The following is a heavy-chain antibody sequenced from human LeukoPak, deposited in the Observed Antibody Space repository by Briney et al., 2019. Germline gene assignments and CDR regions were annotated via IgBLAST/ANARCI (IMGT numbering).Heavy chain of an antibody. J-gene: IGHJ4*01. CDR2: IYHSGST. V-gene: IGHV4-38-2*01. Sequence: PSETLSLTCAVSGYSISSGYYWGWLRQPPGKGLEWIGSIYHSGSTYYNPSLKSRVTISVDTSKNQFSLKLSSVTAADTAVYYCARSRGYSYDQTPHYWGHGTLVTVSS. D-gene: IGHD5-18*01. CDR3: ARSRGYSYDQTPHY. CDR1: GYSISSGYY.